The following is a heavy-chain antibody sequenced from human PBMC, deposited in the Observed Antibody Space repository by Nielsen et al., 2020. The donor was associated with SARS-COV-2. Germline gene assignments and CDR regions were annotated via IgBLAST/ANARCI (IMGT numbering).Heavy chain of an antibody. Sequence: GGSLRLSCAASGFTFSTYGMHWVRQAPGKGLEWVAAISYDGGNKYYVDSVKGRFTISRDNSKNTLYLQMSSLREEDTAVYYCAKDWTAIVVVPSGGVDYWGQGTLVTVSS. CDR2: ISYDGGNK. J-gene: IGHJ4*02. D-gene: IGHD2-15*01. CDR3: AKDWTAIVVVPSGGVDY. V-gene: IGHV3-30*18. CDR1: GFTFSTYG.